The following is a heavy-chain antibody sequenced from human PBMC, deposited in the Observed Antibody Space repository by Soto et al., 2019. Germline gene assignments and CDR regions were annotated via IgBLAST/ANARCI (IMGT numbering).Heavy chain of an antibody. Sequence: QITLKESGPTLVKPTQTLTLTCTFSGFSLSSTRMAVGWIRQPPGKALECLALIYWDDDKRYSPFLKSRLTIXXXTXXNPVVLTMSNMYPVDTARYCCAHIVVAGLGYYFDYWGQRTLVTVSS. CDR1: GFSLSSTRMA. CDR3: AHIVVAGLGYYFDY. CDR2: IYWDDDK. V-gene: IGHV2-5*02. J-gene: IGHJ4*02. D-gene: IGHD6-19*01.